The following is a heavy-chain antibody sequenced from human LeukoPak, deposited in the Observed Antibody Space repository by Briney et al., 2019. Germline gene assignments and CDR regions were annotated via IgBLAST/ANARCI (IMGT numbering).Heavy chain of an antibody. CDR3: ATAIPSIVGATTAWDY. V-gene: IGHV1-24*01. J-gene: IGHJ4*02. CDR2: FDPEDGET. CDR1: GYTLTELS. Sequence: ASVKVSCKVSGYTLTELSMHWVRQAPGKGLEWMGGFDPEDGETIYAQKFQGRVTMTEDTSTDTAYMELSSLRSEDTAVYYCATAIPSIVGATTAWDYWGQGTLVTVSS. D-gene: IGHD1-26*01.